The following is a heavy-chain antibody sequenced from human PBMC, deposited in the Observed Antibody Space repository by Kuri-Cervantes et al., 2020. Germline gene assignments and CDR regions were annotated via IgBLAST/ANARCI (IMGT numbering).Heavy chain of an antibody. CDR3: AKDIGPGAAAQEDYYYYGMDV. D-gene: IGHD6-13*01. V-gene: IGHV3-9*01. J-gene: IGHJ6*02. CDR1: GFTFSSYW. Sequence: GGSLRLSCAASGFTFSSYWMSWVRQAPGKGLEWVSGISWNSGSIGYADSVKGRFTISRDNAKNSLYLQMNSLRAEDTALYYCAKDIGPGAAAQEDYYYYGMDVWGQGTTVTVSS. CDR2: ISWNSGSI.